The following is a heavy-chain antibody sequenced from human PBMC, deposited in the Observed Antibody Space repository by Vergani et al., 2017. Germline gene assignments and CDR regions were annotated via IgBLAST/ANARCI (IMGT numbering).Heavy chain of an antibody. CDR3: TTNPEKINYVFFDF. D-gene: IGHD3-16*01. CDR1: GFISSSYW. V-gene: IGHV3-15*01. J-gene: IGHJ4*02. Sequence: EGQLVESGGDWVQRGGSLRLSCAASGFISSSYWMSWVRQAPGKGLEWVGRIKTKLEGETTQYAAPVKGRFTTSRDDSKKILYLQMNNLTPEDTAVYYCTTNPEKINYVFFDFWGQGTLVTVSS. CDR2: IKTKLEGETT.